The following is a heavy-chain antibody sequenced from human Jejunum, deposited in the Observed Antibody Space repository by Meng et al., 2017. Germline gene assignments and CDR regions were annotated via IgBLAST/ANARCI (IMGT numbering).Heavy chain of an antibody. CDR1: GFTLRNYA. CDR3: ATDKTFMTALLD. CDR2: VSGSGDNT. D-gene: IGHD2/OR15-2a*01. V-gene: IGHV3-23*01. Sequence: GESLKISCAVSGFTLRNYAMSWVRQGPGKGLEWVSTVSGSGDNTDYADSVKGRFTISRDNFKNMLYLQMNSLRAEDTAVYYCATDKTFMTALLDWGQGTLDTVSS. J-gene: IGHJ4*02.